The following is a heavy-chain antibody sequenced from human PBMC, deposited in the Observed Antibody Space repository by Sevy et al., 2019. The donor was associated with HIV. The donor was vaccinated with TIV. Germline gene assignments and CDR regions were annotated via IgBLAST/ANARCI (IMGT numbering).Heavy chain of an antibody. CDR3: ASEYCSRGSCFFDY. J-gene: IGHJ4*02. V-gene: IGHV3-53*01. CDR2: IYAGGTA. D-gene: IGHD2-15*01. Sequence: GGSLRLSCVVSGFDIRSNYMSWVCQAPGKGLESVSHIYAGGTAYYADSVKGRFTFSRDDSKNTVSLQMRSLRVEDSAVYYCASEYCSRGSCFFDYWGQGIQVTVSS. CDR1: GFDIRSNY.